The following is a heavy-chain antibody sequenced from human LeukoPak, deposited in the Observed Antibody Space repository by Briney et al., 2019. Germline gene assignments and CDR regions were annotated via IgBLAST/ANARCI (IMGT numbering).Heavy chain of an antibody. Sequence: SGTLSLTCAVSGGSISSSNWWSWVRQPPGKGLEWIGEIYHSGSTNYNPSLKSRVTISVDTSKNQFSLKLSSVTAADTAVYYCARGFPTYSSGWYSAGFDYWGQGTLVTVSS. D-gene: IGHD6-19*01. J-gene: IGHJ4*02. CDR3: ARGFPTYSSGWYSAGFDY. CDR1: GGSISSSNW. CDR2: IYHSGST. V-gene: IGHV4-4*02.